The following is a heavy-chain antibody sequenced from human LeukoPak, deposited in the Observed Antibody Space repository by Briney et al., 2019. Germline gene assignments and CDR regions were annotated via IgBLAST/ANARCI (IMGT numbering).Heavy chain of an antibody. CDR2: ISSSGSTI. CDR3: ARDNYDSSTPYYFDY. D-gene: IGHD3-22*01. Sequence: GGSLRLSCAASGFIFSSYEMNWVRQAPGKGLEWVSYISSSGSTIYYADSVKGRFTISRDNAKNSLYLQMNSLRAEDTAVYYCARDNYDSSTPYYFDYWGQGTLVTVSS. J-gene: IGHJ4*02. V-gene: IGHV3-48*03. CDR1: GFIFSSYE.